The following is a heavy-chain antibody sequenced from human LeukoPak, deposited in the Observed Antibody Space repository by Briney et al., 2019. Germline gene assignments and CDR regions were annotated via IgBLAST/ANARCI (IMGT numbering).Heavy chain of an antibody. V-gene: IGHV1-2*02. Sequence: GASVKVSCKASGYTFTGYYMHWVRQAPGQGLEWMGWINPNSGGTNYAQKFQGRVTMTRDTSISTAYMELSRLRSDDTALYYCARSYYYGSGSYEPLDYWGQGTLVTVSS. CDR1: GYTFTGYY. J-gene: IGHJ4*02. CDR2: INPNSGGT. D-gene: IGHD3-10*01. CDR3: ARSYYYGSGSYEPLDY.